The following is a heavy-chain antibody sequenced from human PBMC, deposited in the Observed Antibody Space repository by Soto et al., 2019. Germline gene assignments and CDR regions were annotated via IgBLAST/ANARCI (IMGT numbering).Heavy chain of an antibody. D-gene: IGHD3-3*01. J-gene: IGHJ6*02. Sequence: EVQLVESGGGLVQPGGSLRLSCAASGFTFSSYSMNWVRQAPGKGLEWVSYISSSSSTIYYADSVKGRFTISRDNAKNSLYLQMNSLRDEDTAVYCCATFYDFWSGTPRMDVWGQGTTVTVSS. V-gene: IGHV3-48*02. CDR1: GFTFSSYS. CDR2: ISSSSSTI. CDR3: ATFYDFWSGTPRMDV.